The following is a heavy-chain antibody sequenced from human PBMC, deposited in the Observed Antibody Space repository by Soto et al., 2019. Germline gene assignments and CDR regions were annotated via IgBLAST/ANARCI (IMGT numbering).Heavy chain of an antibody. Sequence: QVQLVESGGGVVQPGRSLRLSCAASGFTFSSYAMHWVRQAPGKGLEWVAVISYDGSNKYYADSVKGRFTISRDNSKNTLYLQMNRLRAEDTAVYYCARGGGYCISTSCSGYNWFDPWGQGTLVTVSS. J-gene: IGHJ5*02. CDR1: GFTFSSYA. V-gene: IGHV3-30-3*01. D-gene: IGHD2-2*01. CDR2: ISYDGSNK. CDR3: ARGGGYCISTSCSGYNWFDP.